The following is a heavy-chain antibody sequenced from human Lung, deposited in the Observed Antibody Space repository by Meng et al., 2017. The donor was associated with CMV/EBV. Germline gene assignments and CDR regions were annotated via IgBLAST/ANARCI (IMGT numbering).Heavy chain of an antibody. CDR2: INPNSGGT. CDR3: ARDRFRTVRGLFSY. V-gene: IGHV1-2*02. CDR1: GHSFTDYY. Sequence: SVXVSXXASGHSFTDYYIHWVRQAPGQGLEWMGWINPNSGGTNYAENFQGRVTMTRDTSISTASMELNRLRSEDTAVYYCARDRFRTVRGLFSYWGQGPLVTVSS. J-gene: IGHJ4*02. D-gene: IGHD3-10*01.